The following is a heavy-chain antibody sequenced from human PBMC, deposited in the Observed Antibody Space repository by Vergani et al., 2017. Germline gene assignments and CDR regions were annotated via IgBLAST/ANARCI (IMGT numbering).Heavy chain of an antibody. CDR1: GFSLSTSGVG. CDR3: AHRRALGGVGAFDY. CDR2: IYWDDDK. Sequence: QITLKESGPTLVKPTQTLTLTCTFSGFSLSTSGVGVGWIRQPPGKALEWLALIYWDDDKRYSPSLKSRLTSTKDTSKNQVVLTMTNMDPVDTATYYCAHRRALGGVGAFDYWGQGTLVTVSS. D-gene: IGHD3-16*01. J-gene: IGHJ4*02. V-gene: IGHV2-5*02.